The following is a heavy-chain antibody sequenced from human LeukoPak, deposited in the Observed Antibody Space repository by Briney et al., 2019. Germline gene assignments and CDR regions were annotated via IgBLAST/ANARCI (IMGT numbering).Heavy chain of an antibody. CDR1: GYTLTELS. V-gene: IGHV1-24*01. J-gene: IGHJ5*02. Sequence: ASVKVSCKVSGYTLTELSMHWVRQAPGKGLEWMRGFDPEDGETIYAQKFQGRVTMTEDTSTDTAYMELSSLRSEDTAVYYCATASRAPWNWFDPWGQGTLVTVSS. CDR2: FDPEDGET. CDR3: ATASRAPWNWFDP.